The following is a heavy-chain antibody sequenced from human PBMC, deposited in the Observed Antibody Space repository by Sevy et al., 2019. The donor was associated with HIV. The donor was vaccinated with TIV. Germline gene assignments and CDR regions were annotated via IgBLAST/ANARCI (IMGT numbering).Heavy chain of an antibody. V-gene: IGHV4-38-2*01. D-gene: IGHD6-19*01. CDR3: ARAIGTQVAGLYYFDY. CDR2: NYHSGYS. Sequence: SETLSLTCAVSGYSISSDYYWGWIRQPPGKGLEWIGSNYHSGYSYYNPSLKSRVTISVDTSKNQFSLKLSSVTAADTAVYYCARAIGTQVAGLYYFDYWGQGTLVTVSS. J-gene: IGHJ4*02. CDR1: GYSISSDYY.